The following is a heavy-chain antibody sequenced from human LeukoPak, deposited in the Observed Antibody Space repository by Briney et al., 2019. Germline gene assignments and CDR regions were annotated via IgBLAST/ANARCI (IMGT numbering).Heavy chain of an antibody. CDR1: TFTFSDYG. V-gene: IGHV3-20*04. J-gene: IGHJ3*02. CDR2: INWNGGST. Sequence: GGSLRLSCVGSTFTFSDYGMHWVRQAPGKGLEWVSGINWNGGSTSYADSVKGRFIISRDNSKNTLYLQMNSLRAEDTAVYYCARDGQWLVTAFDIWGQGTMVTVSS. D-gene: IGHD6-19*01. CDR3: ARDGQWLVTAFDI.